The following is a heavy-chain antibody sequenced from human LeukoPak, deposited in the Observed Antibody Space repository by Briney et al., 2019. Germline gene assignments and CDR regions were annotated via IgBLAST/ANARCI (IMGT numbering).Heavy chain of an antibody. CDR2: IYLSGST. V-gene: IGHV4-4*02. J-gene: IGHJ4*01. D-gene: IGHD6-6*01. Sequence: SETLSLTCAVSGGSISSSNWWSWVREPPGKGLGWIGEIYLSGSTNYNPSLKSRVTISVDKSKNQFSLKMCAVTAPDTAVYFFSRDLGIAARPDYWGQGTLVTVSS. CDR3: SRDLGIAARPDY. CDR1: GGSISSSNW.